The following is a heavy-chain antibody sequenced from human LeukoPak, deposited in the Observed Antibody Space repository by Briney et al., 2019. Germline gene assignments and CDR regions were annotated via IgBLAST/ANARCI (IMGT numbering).Heavy chain of an antibody. CDR2: IYYSGST. V-gene: IGHV4-59*08. CDR1: GGSISSYY. D-gene: IGHD6-6*01. Sequence: PSETLSLTCTVSGGSISSYYWSWIRQPPGKGLEWIGYIYYSGSTNYNPSLKSRVTISVDTSKNQFSLKLSSVTAADTAVYYCAGHSSHYMAYDAFDIWGQGTMVTVSS. CDR3: AGHSSHYMAYDAFDI. J-gene: IGHJ3*02.